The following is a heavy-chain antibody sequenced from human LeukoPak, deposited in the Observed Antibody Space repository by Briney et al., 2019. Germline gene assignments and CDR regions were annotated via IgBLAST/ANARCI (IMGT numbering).Heavy chain of an antibody. V-gene: IGHV4-59*08. CDR3: ARLLYSGSWDAWYFDY. CDR1: GGSISSNY. Sequence: SEILSLTCTVSGGSISSNYWSWIRQPPGRGLEWIGYIYYSGNTNYNPSLKSRVTISLHTSKNQFSLNLSSVTAADTAVHYCARLLYSGSWDAWYFDYWGQGTLVTVSS. CDR2: IYYSGNT. J-gene: IGHJ4*02. D-gene: IGHD6-13*01.